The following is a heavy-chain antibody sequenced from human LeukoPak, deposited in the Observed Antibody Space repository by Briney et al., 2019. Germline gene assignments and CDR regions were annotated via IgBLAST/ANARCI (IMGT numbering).Heavy chain of an antibody. D-gene: IGHD5-24*01. CDR2: INPNRGGT. V-gene: IGHV1-2*02. Sequence: GASVKVSCKASGYTFTGYYMHWVRQAPGQGLEWMGWINPNRGGTNSAQKFQGRVTMTRDTSISTAYMELSRLRSDDTAVYYCARQEMATTSFDYWGQGTLVTDSS. CDR3: ARQEMATTSFDY. J-gene: IGHJ4*02. CDR1: GYTFTGYY.